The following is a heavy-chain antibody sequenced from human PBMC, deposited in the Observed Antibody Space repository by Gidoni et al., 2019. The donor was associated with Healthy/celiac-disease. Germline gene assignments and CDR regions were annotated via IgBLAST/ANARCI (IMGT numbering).Heavy chain of an antibody. V-gene: IGHV1-69*04. CDR3: ATLLGYCSGGSCYFDY. D-gene: IGHD2-15*01. CDR2: IIPILGIA. CDR1: GGTFSSYA. Sequence: GGTFSSYAISWVRQAPGQGLEWMGRIIPILGIANYAQKFQGRVTITADKSTSTAYMELSSLRSGDTAVYYCATLLGYCSGGSCYFDYWGQGTLVTVSS. J-gene: IGHJ4*02.